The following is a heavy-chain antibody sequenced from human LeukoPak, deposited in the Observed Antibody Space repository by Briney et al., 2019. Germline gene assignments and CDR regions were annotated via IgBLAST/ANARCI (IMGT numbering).Heavy chain of an antibody. CDR1: GFTFSSYS. CDR2: ISSSSSTI. D-gene: IGHD3-22*01. J-gene: IGHJ1*01. CDR3: AKPYITIIARSPFQH. Sequence: PGGSLRLSCAASGFTFSSYSMNWVRQAPGKGLEWVSYISSSSSTIYYADSVKGRFTISRDNSKNTLYLQMNSLRAEDTAVYYCAKPYITIIARSPFQHWGQGTLVTVSS. V-gene: IGHV3-48*01.